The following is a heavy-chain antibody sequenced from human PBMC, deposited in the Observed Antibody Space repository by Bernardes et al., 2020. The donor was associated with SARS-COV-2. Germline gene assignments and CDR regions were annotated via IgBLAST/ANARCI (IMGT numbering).Heavy chain of an antibody. J-gene: IGHJ4*02. D-gene: IGHD6-13*01. CDR1: GFTFSSYW. CDR2: INQDGSQR. CDR3: AQHPSSSFDN. V-gene: IGHV3-7*02. Sequence: GGSLRLSCAASGFTFSSYWMSWLRQAPGKGLEWVANINQDGSQRNYVDSVRGRFTISRDNASNSLFLQLNSLRDEDTAIYYCAQHPSSSFDNWGQGTLVTVSS.